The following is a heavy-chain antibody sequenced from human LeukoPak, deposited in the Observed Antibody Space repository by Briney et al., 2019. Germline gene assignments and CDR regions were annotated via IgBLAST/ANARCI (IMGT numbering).Heavy chain of an antibody. CDR2: INPNSGGT. CDR1: GYTFTGYY. Sequence: ASVKVSCKASGYTFTGYYMHRVRQAPGQGLEWMGWINPNSGGTNYAQKFQGRVTMTRDTSISTAFMELRRLTSDDTAVYYCARRVEQQLSSPGDWFDPWGQGTLVTVSS. J-gene: IGHJ5*02. V-gene: IGHV1-2*02. D-gene: IGHD6-13*01. CDR3: ARRVEQQLSSPGDWFDP.